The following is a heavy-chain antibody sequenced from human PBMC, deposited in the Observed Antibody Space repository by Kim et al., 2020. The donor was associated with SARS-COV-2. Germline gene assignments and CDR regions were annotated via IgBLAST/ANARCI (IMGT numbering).Heavy chain of an antibody. CDR3: ARLTITIKNWFDP. V-gene: IGHV4-39*01. Sequence: NPSLKRRVAITVDPSKNQFSLKPSSVTAADTAVYYCARLTITIKNWFDPWGQGTLVTVSS. D-gene: IGHD3-10*01. J-gene: IGHJ5*02.